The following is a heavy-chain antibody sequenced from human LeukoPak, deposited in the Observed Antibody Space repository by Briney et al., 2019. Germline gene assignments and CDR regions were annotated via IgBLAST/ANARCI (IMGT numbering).Heavy chain of an antibody. CDR2: INPDSGGT. D-gene: IGHD3-9*01. Sequence: ASLKVSCKTSGYTFTHYVISWVRQAPGQGLEWMGRINPDSGGTDYAQKFQGRVTMTRDTSITTAYMDLDRLRSDDTAVYYCARLGENGLLTGYFYPWGQGTMVTVSS. J-gene: IGHJ5*02. V-gene: IGHV1-2*02. CDR3: ARLGENGLLTGYFYP. CDR1: GYTFTHYV.